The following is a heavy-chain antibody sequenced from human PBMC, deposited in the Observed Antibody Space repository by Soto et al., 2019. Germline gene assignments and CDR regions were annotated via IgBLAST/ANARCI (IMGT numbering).Heavy chain of an antibody. Sequence: EVQLVESGGGVVRPGGSLRLSCAASGFTFEDHGMTWVRQVPGKGLEWVAEINWSGSSTSYADSVKGRCTISRDNAKNSLYLQMNRLRAEDTALYFCARGGGVAVAVDASDIWGQGTMVTVSS. CDR2: INWSGSST. CDR1: GFTFEDHG. CDR3: ARGGGVAVAVDASDI. D-gene: IGHD6-19*01. V-gene: IGHV3-20*04. J-gene: IGHJ3*02.